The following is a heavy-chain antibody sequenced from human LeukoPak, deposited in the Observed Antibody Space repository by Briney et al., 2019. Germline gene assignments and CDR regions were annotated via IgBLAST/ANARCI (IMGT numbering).Heavy chain of an antibody. J-gene: IGHJ4*02. D-gene: IGHD3-9*01. CDR1: GGSMSSYY. V-gene: IGHV4-4*07. CDR3: ARFDWLSDFDY. Sequence: SETLSLTCTVSGGSMSSYYWSFVRQPAGKGLEWIGRIHTSGTTYYNPSLKSRVTMPVDTSKNQFSLRLTSVTAADTAVYYCARFDWLSDFDYWGQGTLVTVSS. CDR2: IHTSGTT.